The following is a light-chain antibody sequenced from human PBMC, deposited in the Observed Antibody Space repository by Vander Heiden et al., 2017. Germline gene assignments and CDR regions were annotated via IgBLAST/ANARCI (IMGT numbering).Light chain of an antibody. CDR3: QQYNSYSWT. CDR1: QSISSW. V-gene: IGKV1-5*03. J-gene: IGKJ1*01. CDR2: KAS. Sequence: QITPAPSPLSASVGDRVTITCRASQSISSWLAWYQQKPGNAPKLLIYKASNLEPGVPSRFSGSGSGTEFTLTISSLQPDDCATYYCQQYNSYSWTFGQGTKVEIK.